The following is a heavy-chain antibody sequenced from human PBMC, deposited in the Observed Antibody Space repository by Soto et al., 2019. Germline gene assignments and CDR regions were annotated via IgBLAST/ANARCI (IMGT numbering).Heavy chain of an antibody. CDR1: GFIFINDA. Sequence: GGSLRFSCAASGFIFINDAMTWVRQAPGKGLEWVSFISGSGGITYYADSVKGRFTISRDNSKNTLYLQMHSLRAEDTAIYYCEKDANWEDHYWCQGT. D-gene: IGHD1-1*01. CDR2: ISGSGGIT. J-gene: IGHJ4*02. V-gene: IGHV3-23*01. CDR3: EKDANWEDHY.